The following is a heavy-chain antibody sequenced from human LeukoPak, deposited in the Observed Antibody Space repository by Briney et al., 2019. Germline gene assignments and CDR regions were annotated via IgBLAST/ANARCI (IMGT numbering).Heavy chain of an antibody. CDR1: GGSFSGYY. CDR3: AREAILDY. D-gene: IGHD2-21*01. J-gene: IGHJ4*02. Sequence: PSGTLSLTCAVYGGSFSGYYWSWIRQPPGKGLEWIGEINHSGSTNYNPSLKSRVTISVDTSKNQFSLKLSSVTAADTAVYYCAREAILDYWGQGTLVTVSS. V-gene: IGHV4-34*01. CDR2: INHSGST.